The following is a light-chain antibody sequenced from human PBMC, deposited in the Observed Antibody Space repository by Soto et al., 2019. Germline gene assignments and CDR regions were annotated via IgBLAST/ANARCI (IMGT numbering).Light chain of an antibody. CDR2: GTS. CDR1: QSVSSSS. J-gene: IGKJ2*01. Sequence: EIVLTQSPGTLSLSPGERATLACRASQSVSSSSLAWYQQKPGQDPRLLIYGTSSRATGIPDRFSGSGSGTDFTLTISRLEPEDFAVYYCQQYRSSPQYTFGQGTKLEIK. CDR3: QQYRSSPQYT. V-gene: IGKV3-20*01.